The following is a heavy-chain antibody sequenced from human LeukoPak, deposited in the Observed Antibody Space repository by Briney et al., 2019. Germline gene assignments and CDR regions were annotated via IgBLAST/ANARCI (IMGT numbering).Heavy chain of an antibody. D-gene: IGHD3-16*02. Sequence: GGSLRLSCAASGFTFSSYWMSWVRQAPGKGLEWVANIKQVGSEKYYVDSVKGRFTISRDNAKNSLYLQMNSLRAEDTAVYYCAREGAWDYVWGSYRYFDYWGQETLVTVSS. V-gene: IGHV3-7*03. CDR1: GFTFSSYW. J-gene: IGHJ4*02. CDR3: AREGAWDYVWGSYRYFDY. CDR2: IKQVGSEK.